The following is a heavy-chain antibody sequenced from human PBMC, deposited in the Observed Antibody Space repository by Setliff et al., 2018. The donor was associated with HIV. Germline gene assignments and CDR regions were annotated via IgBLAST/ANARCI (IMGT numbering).Heavy chain of an antibody. Sequence: ASVKVSCKTSGDTFTSYDINWVRQAAGHGLEWMGWMTPYSGNTGYAQKFQGRVSMTRNTSISTAYMELSSLRSEDTAVYYCARDGHYNFWSGYGYYYYHMDVWGKGTTVTVSS. V-gene: IGHV1-8*02. J-gene: IGHJ6*03. CDR2: MTPYSGNT. CDR3: ARDGHYNFWSGYGYYYYHMDV. D-gene: IGHD3-3*01. CDR1: GDTFTSYD.